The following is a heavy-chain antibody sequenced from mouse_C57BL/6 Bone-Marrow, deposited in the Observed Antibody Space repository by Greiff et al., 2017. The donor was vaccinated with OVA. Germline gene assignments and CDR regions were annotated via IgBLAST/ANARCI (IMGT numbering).Heavy chain of an antibody. J-gene: IGHJ2*01. CDR2: IDPSDSYT. D-gene: IGHD2-4*01. CDR1: GYTFTSYW. CDR3: ARLEDYEYYFDY. V-gene: IGHV1-50*01. Sequence: VQLQQPGAELVKPGASVKLSCKASGYTFTSYWMQWVKQRPGQGLEWIGEIDPSDSYTNYNQKFKGKATLTVDTSSSTAYMQLSSLTSEDSAVYYCARLEDYEYYFDYWGQGTTLTVSS.